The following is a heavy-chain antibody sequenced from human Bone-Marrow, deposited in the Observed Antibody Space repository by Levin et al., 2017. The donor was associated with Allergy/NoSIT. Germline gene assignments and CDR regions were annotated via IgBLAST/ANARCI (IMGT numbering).Heavy chain of an antibody. Sequence: GGSLRLSCAASGFTFSSYAMSWVRQAPGKGLEWVSAISGSGGSTYYADSVKGRFTISRDNSKNTLYLQMNSLRAEDTAVYYCAKDPIFGWQQLGTPEYFDYWGQGTLVTVSS. CDR1: GFTFSSYA. V-gene: IGHV3-23*01. D-gene: IGHD6-13*01. CDR3: AKDPIFGWQQLGTPEYFDY. CDR2: ISGSGGST. J-gene: IGHJ4*02.